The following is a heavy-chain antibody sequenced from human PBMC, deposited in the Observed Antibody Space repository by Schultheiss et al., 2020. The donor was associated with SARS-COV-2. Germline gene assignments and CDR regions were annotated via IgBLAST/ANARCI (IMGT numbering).Heavy chain of an antibody. CDR1: GGSISSGGYY. D-gene: IGHD3-3*01. CDR3: AGKNYDFWSAYLRYFDL. V-gene: IGHV4-61*02. CDR2: IYTSGST. J-gene: IGHJ2*01. Sequence: SETLSLTFTVSGGSISSGGYYWSWIRQHPGKGLEWIGRIYTSGSTNYNPSLKSRVTMSVDTSKNQFSLKLSSVTAADTAVYYCAGKNYDFWSAYLRYFDLWGRGTLVTVSS.